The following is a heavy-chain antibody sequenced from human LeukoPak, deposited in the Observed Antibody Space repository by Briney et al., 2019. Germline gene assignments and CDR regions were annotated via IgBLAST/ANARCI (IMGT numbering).Heavy chain of an antibody. J-gene: IGHJ6*03. Sequence: ASVKVSCKASGYTFTSYAMNWVRQAPGRGLEWMGWINTNTGNPTYAQGFTGRFVFSLDTSVSTAYLQISSLKAEDTAVYYCARAAPNYDFWSGSVYYYYYMDVWGKGTTVTVSS. V-gene: IGHV7-4-1*02. CDR2: INTNTGNP. CDR1: GYTFTSYA. D-gene: IGHD3-3*01. CDR3: ARAAPNYDFWSGSVYYYYYMDV.